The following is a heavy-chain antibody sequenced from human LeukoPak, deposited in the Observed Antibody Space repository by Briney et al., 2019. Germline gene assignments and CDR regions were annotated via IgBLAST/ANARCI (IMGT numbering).Heavy chain of an antibody. CDR3: ARPVYSSSWYRGNWFDP. D-gene: IGHD6-13*01. CDR2: INHSGST. CDR1: GGSFSGYY. V-gene: IGHV4-34*01. J-gene: IGHJ5*02. Sequence: KTSETMSLTCAVYGGSFSGYYWSWIRQPPGKGLEWIGEINHSGSTNYNPSLKSRVTISVDTSKNQFSLKLSSVTAADTAVYYCARPVYSSSWYRGNWFDPWGQGTLVTVSS.